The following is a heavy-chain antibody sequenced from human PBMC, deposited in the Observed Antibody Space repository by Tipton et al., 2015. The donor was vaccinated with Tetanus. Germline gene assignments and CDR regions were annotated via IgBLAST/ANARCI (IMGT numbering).Heavy chain of an antibody. D-gene: IGHD1-1*01. CDR3: ARANNEFPKKGPFDS. Sequence: QLVQSGAEVRKPGASVRISCTLSGYYLTNYGVSWVRQAPGQGLEWMAWISGYSGSTKFAQRFQGRVAMTTDTSTSTAYMELRSLTSDDTAVYYCARANNEFPKKGPFDSWGQGSLVIVSS. V-gene: IGHV1-18*01. CDR2: ISGYSGST. CDR1: GYYLTNYG. J-gene: IGHJ4*02.